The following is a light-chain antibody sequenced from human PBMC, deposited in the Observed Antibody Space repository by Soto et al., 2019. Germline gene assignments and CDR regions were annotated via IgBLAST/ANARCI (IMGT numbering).Light chain of an antibody. CDR3: QQYINWPPLT. V-gene: IGKV3-15*01. CDR1: QSVSSN. CDR2: GAS. Sequence: MVLTQSPATLSVSPGERVTLSCRASQSVSSNLAWYQQKPGQAPRLLMYGASTRATGIPARFSGSGSGTEFTLTISSLQSEDFAVYYCQQYINWPPLTFGPGTRLEIK. J-gene: IGKJ5*01.